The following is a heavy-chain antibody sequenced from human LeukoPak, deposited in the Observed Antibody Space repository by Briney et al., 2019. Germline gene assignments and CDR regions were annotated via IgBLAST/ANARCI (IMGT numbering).Heavy chain of an antibody. CDR2: IDHSGST. Sequence: PSETLSLTCAVYGGSFSGYYWSWIRQPPGQGLEWIGEIDHSGSTNYNPSLKSRVTISVDTSKTQFSLKLSSVPAAHTAVYYCARVASDSSGYYYPLPFDYWGQGTLVTVSS. CDR1: GGSFSGYY. J-gene: IGHJ4*02. D-gene: IGHD3-22*01. CDR3: ARVASDSSGYYYPLPFDY. V-gene: IGHV4-34*01.